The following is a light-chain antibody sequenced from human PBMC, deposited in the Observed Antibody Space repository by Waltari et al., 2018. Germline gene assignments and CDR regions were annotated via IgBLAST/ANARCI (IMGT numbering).Light chain of an antibody. V-gene: IGLV3-1*01. CDR3: QAWDSSTVV. J-gene: IGLJ2*01. Sequence: SYELTQPPSVSVSPGQKASITCPGDTLGDKYACWYQQKPGQSPVLVIYQDSKRPSGIPERFSGSNSGNTATLTISGTQAMDEADYYCQAWDSSTVVFGGGTKLTVL. CDR1: TLGDKY. CDR2: QDS.